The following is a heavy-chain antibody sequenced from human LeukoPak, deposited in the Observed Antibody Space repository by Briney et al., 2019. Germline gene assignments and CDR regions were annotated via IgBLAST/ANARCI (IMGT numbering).Heavy chain of an antibody. CDR2: ISHDGSNK. J-gene: IGHJ4*02. CDR1: GFTFSSYA. V-gene: IGHV3-30-3*01. D-gene: IGHD3-3*01. CDR3: AAPAAYDFWSGYYTHFDY. Sequence: GRSLRLSCAASGFTFSSYAMHWVRQAPGKGLEWVAVISHDGSNKYYADFVKGRFTISRDNSKNTLDLQMNSLRAEDTAVYYCAAPAAYDFWSGYYTHFDYWGQGTLVTVSS.